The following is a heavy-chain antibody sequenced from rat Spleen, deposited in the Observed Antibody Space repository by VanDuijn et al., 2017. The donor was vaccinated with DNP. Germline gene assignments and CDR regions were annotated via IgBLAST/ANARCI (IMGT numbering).Heavy chain of an antibody. J-gene: IGHJ1*01. D-gene: IGHD1-11*01. V-gene: IGHV5-25*01. Sequence: EVQLVESGGGLVQPGRSLKLSCAASGFTFSDYYMAWVRQAPKKGLEWVATISPSGGNTYYRDSVKGRFAISRDNAESTLYLQMNSLGSEDTATYYCARHYGGYSYYWYFDFWGPGTMVTVSS. CDR2: ISPSGGNT. CDR1: GFTFSDYY. CDR3: ARHYGGYSYYWYFDF.